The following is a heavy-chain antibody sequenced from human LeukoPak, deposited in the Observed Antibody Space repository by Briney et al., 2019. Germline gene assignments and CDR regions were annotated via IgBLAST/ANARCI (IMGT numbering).Heavy chain of an antibody. J-gene: IGHJ4*02. Sequence: SETLSLTCTVSGGSINTVSFYWAWIRQPPGKGLEYIASIYYDGSTAYSPSLKSRVTISADMSTNQFSLSTNSATAADTAVYFCARDERYGYNYNFNYWGQGTLVTVS. CDR3: ARDERYGYNYNFNY. D-gene: IGHD5-24*01. V-gene: IGHV4-39*07. CDR2: IYYDGST. CDR1: GGSINTVSFY.